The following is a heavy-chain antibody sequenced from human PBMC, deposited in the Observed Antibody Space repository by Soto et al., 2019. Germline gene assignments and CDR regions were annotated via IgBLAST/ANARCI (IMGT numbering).Heavy chain of an antibody. CDR2: ISYSADKT. CDR3: ARRAKTATTKWGAFDI. V-gene: IGHV3-23*01. Sequence: EVQLLESGGGLVQPGGSLRLSCAASGFTFSSYVMNWVRQAPGKGLEWVSTISYSADKTFYADSVKGRFTISRDNSRDTLFLQMNSLRDADAAVYYCARRAKTATTKWGAFDIWGQGTMVTVSS. D-gene: IGHD1-7*01. J-gene: IGHJ3*02. CDR1: GFTFSSYV.